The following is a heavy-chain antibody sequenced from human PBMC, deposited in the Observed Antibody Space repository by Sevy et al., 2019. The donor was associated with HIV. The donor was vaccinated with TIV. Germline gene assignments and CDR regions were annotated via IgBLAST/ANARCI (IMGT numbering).Heavy chain of an antibody. CDR3: AKVGYCSSTSCYSIYYGMDV. D-gene: IGHD2-2*02. Sequence: GGSLRLSCAASGFTFSRNAMSWVRQAPGKGLEWASGITGSGGSTYYADSVKGRFTISRDNSKNTLYLQMNSLRVEDTAVYYCAKVGYCSSTSCYSIYYGMDVWCQGTTVTVSS. V-gene: IGHV3-23*01. CDR1: GFTFSRNA. J-gene: IGHJ6*02. CDR2: ITGSGGST.